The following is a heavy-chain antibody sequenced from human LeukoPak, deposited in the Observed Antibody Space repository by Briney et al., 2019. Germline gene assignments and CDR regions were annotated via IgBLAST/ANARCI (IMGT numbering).Heavy chain of an antibody. V-gene: IGHV4-34*01. CDR2: INHSGST. Sequence: SETLSLTCAVYGGSFSGYYWSWIRQPPGKGLEWIGEINHSGSTNYNPSLKSRLTMSVDTSKNQFSLKLSSVTAADTAVYYCARGGSIQYSGSWRYLDYWGQGTLVTVSS. CDR1: GGSFSGYY. D-gene: IGHD6-13*01. J-gene: IGHJ4*02. CDR3: ARGGSIQYSGSWRYLDY.